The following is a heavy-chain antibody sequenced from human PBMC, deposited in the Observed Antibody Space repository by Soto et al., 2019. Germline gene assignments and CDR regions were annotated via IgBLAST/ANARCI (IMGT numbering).Heavy chain of an antibody. Sequence: ASVKVSCKASGYTFTSYTVSWVRQAPGQGLEWVGWIGPSSGNTDSARNLQGRVTMTTDTSTSTAYMEFRSLRSDDTAVYYCARDTGNFFDYWGQGTLVTVSS. J-gene: IGHJ4*02. CDR3: ARDTGNFFDY. V-gene: IGHV1-18*01. CDR1: GYTFTSYT. CDR2: IGPSSGNT.